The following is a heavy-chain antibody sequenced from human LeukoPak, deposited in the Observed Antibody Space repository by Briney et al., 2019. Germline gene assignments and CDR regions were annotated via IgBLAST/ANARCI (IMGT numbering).Heavy chain of an antibody. CDR1: GFTFTGYY. CDR2: INPNSGGT. D-gene: IGHD3-22*01. Sequence: SVKVSCTASGFTFTGYYIHWVRQAPGQGLEWMGGINPNSGGTNYAQKFQGRVTMTRDTSISTAYMELSRLRYDDTGVYYCAREGYYYDSSGSLDYWRQGTLVSVSS. J-gene: IGHJ4*02. V-gene: IGHV1-2*02. CDR3: AREGYYYDSSGSLDY.